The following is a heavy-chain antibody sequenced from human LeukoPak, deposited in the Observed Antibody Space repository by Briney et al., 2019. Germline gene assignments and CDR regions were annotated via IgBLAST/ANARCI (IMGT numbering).Heavy chain of an antibody. J-gene: IGHJ4*02. CDR1: GFTFSSYG. Sequence: GGSLRLSCAASGFTFSSYGMHWVRQAPGKGLEWVAVIWYDGSNKYYADSVKGRFTVIRDISKNTLSLQMNSLRAGDTAVYYCAKDLGYSTGWYAFDCWGQGTLVTVSS. CDR3: AKDLGYSTGWYAFDC. V-gene: IGHV3-33*06. CDR2: IWYDGSNK. D-gene: IGHD6-19*01.